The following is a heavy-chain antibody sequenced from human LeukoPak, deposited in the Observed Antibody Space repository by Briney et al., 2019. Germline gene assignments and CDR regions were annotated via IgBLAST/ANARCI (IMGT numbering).Heavy chain of an antibody. D-gene: IGHD1-26*01. V-gene: IGHV3-13*01. J-gene: IGHJ4*02. Sequence: PGGSLRLSYATSGFTFSNHAMHWVRQATGKGLEWVSAIGTAGDTFYPGSAKGRFTISRENAKNSLSLQMNSLRAEDTAVYYCVRQQTSHGNFDYWGQGTLVTVSS. CDR2: IGTAGDT. CDR1: GFTFSNHA. CDR3: VRQQTSHGNFDY.